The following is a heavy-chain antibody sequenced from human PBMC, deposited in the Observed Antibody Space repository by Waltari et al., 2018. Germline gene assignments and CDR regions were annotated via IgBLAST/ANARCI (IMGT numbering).Heavy chain of an antibody. V-gene: IGHV3-7*04. J-gene: IGHJ6*02. CDR2: INQDGSKK. CDR3: ARAMDV. CDR1: GFIFTDYW. Sequence: EVQVVESGGGLVQPGGSLRLSCAASGFIFTDYWMNWVRQAPGKGLEWVANINQDGSKKYYVGSVRGRFTISRDNAKNSLDLQMNSLRAEDTAVYYCARAMDVWGQGTTVIVSS.